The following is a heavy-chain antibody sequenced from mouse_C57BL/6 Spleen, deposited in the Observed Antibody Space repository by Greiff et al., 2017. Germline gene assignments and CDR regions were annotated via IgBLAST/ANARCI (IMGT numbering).Heavy chain of an antibody. Sequence: VQLQQSGAELVRPGASVTLSCKASGYTFTDYEMHWVKQTPVHGLEWIGAIDPETGGTAYNQKFKGKAILTADKSSSTAYMELRSLTSEDSAVDYCTREEITTGYFDDWGQGTTLTVSS. CDR1: GYTFTDYE. D-gene: IGHD1-1*01. CDR3: TREEITTGYFDD. V-gene: IGHV1-15*01. CDR2: IDPETGGT. J-gene: IGHJ2*01.